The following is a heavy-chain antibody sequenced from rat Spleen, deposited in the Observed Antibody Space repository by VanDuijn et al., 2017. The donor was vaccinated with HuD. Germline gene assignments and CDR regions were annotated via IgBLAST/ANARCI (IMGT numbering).Heavy chain of an antibody. D-gene: IGHD4-2*01. CDR2: ISTGSNT. Sequence: EVQLVESGGGLVQPGRSLKLSCAASGRTFSDYYMAWARQAPTKGLEWVAYISTGSNTYYRDSVKGRFTISRDNAKSTLYLQMDSLRSEDTATYYCTTVVGDSYWYFDFWGPGTMVTVSS. CDR1: GRTFSDYY. J-gene: IGHJ1*01. CDR3: TTVVGDSYWYFDF. V-gene: IGHV5-27*01.